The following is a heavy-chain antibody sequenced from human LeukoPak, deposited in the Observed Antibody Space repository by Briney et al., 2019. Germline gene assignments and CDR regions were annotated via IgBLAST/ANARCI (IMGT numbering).Heavy chain of an antibody. J-gene: IGHJ3*02. CDR2: IYYSGST. D-gene: IGHD5-24*01. V-gene: IGHV4-59*01. CDR1: GGSISSYY. CDR3: ARLGDGYNVKGFRRAFDI. Sequence: PSETLPLTCTVSGGSISSYYWSWIRQPPGKGLEWIGYIYYSGSTNYNPSLKSRVTISVDTSKNQFSLKLSSVTAADTAVYYCARLGDGYNVKGFRRAFDIWGQGTMVTVSS.